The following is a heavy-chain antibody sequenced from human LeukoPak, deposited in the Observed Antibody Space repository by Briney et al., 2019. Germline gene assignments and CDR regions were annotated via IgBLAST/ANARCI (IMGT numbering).Heavy chain of an antibody. CDR3: ARGRPYYYDSSGYLAH. D-gene: IGHD3-22*01. V-gene: IGHV4-34*01. CDR2: INHSGST. CDR1: GGSLSGYY. J-gene: IGHJ4*02. Sequence: SETLSLTCAVYGGSLSGYYWSWIRQPPGKGLEWIGEINHSGSTNYNPSLKSRVTISIDTSKNQFSLKLNSVTAADTAVYYCARGRPYYYDSSGYLAHWGQGTLVTVSS.